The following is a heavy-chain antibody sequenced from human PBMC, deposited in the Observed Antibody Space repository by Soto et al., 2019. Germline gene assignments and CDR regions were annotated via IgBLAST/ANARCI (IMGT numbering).Heavy chain of an antibody. CDR2: IYYSGNT. D-gene: IGHD5-18*01. Sequence: SETLSLTCTVSGGSIRSGGYYWSWVRQDPRKGLEWIGNIYYSGNTYYNPSLKSRLTISVDTSKNQFSLNLSSVTAADTAVYYCARDRLMATAGTARHYFGLDVWGQGTTVTVSS. J-gene: IGHJ6*02. V-gene: IGHV4-31*03. CDR3: ARDRLMATAGTARHYFGLDV. CDR1: GGSIRSGGYY.